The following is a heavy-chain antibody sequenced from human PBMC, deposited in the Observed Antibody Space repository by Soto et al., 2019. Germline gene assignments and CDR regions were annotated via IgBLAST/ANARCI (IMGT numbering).Heavy chain of an antibody. V-gene: IGHV1-24*01. D-gene: IGHD3-22*01. J-gene: IGHJ4*02. CDR3: ATGLVVVIKGVTDY. Sequence: ASVKVSCKVSGYTLTELSMHWVRQAPGKGLEWMGGLDPEDGETIYAQKFQGRVTMTEDTSTDTAYMELSSLRSEDTAAYYCATGLVVVIKGVTDYWGQGTLVTVSS. CDR1: GYTLTELS. CDR2: LDPEDGET.